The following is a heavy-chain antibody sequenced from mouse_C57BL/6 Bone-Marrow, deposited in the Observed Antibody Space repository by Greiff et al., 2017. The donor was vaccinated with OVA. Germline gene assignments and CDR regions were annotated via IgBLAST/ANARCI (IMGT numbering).Heavy chain of an antibody. CDR2: IDPHSGGT. CDR3: AREGLRRAWFAY. Sequence: VQLQQPGAELVKPGASVKLSCKASGYTFTSYWMHWVKQRPGRGLEWIGRIDPHSGGTKYNEKFKSKATLTVDKPSSTAYMQLSSLTSEDSAVYYCAREGLRRAWFAYWGQGTLVTVSA. V-gene: IGHV1-72*01. D-gene: IGHD2-4*01. J-gene: IGHJ3*01. CDR1: GYTFTSYW.